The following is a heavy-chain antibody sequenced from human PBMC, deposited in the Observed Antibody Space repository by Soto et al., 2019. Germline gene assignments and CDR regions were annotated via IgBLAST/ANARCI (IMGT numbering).Heavy chain of an antibody. J-gene: IGHJ4*02. V-gene: IGHV3-48*03. D-gene: IGHD5-18*01. Sequence: GWSLRLSCAASGFTFSSYEMNWVRQAPGKGLEWVSYISSSGSTIYYADSVKGRFTISRDNAKNSLYLQMNSLRAEDTAVYYCARGRSAMVEYYFDYWGQGTLVTGS. CDR3: ARGRSAMVEYYFDY. CDR1: GFTFSSYE. CDR2: ISSSGSTI.